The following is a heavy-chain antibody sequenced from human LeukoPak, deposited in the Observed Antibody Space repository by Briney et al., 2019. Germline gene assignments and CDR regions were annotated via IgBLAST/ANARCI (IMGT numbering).Heavy chain of an antibody. D-gene: IGHD3-10*01. J-gene: IGHJ3*02. V-gene: IGHV4-31*03. CDR2: IHYSGNT. CDR1: GGPIGSGGYY. CDR3: ARIGEDAFDI. Sequence: SQTLSLTCTVSGGPIGSGGYYWSWVRQHPGKGLEWIAYIHYSGNTYYNPSLKSRFIISADTSKNQFSLKLSSVTAADTAVYYCARIGEDAFDIWGQGTMVTVSS.